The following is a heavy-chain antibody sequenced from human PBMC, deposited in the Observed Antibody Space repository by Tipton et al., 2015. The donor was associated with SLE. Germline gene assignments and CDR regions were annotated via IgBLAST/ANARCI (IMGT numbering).Heavy chain of an antibody. V-gene: IGHV3-53*04. D-gene: IGHD7-27*01. CDR1: GFTVSSNY. CDR3: ARARLGTAFDI. CDR2: IYSGGST. J-gene: IGHJ3*02. Sequence: SLRLSCAASGFTVSSNYMSWVRQAPGKGLERGSVIYSGGSTYYADSVKGRFTISRHNSKNTLYLQMNSLRAEDTAVYYCARARLGTAFDIWGQGTMVTVSS.